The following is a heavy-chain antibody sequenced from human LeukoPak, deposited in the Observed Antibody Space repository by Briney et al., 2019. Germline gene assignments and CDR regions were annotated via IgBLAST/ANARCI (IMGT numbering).Heavy chain of an antibody. CDR2: IKQDGSEK. D-gene: IGHD5-12*01. CDR1: GFTFNNYY. V-gene: IGHV3-7*05. Sequence: GGSLRLSCAASGFTFNNYYMSWVRQAPGKGLEWVANIKQDGSEKNYVDSVRGRCTISKPNAKNSLYLQLNSLRVEDTAVYYCARDTSGYDPFWGQGPRVTVSS. J-gene: IGHJ4*02. CDR3: ARDTSGYDPF.